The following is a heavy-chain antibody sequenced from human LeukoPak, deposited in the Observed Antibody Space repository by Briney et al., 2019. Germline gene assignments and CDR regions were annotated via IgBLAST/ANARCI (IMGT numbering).Heavy chain of an antibody. CDR1: GFTFSTYG. J-gene: IGHJ4*02. CDR2: IDYGGSYK. V-gene: IGHV3-30*19. Sequence: PGGSLRLSCAASGFTFSTYGMHWVRQAPGKGLEWVASIDYGGSYKYYADSAKGRFTISRDNSRNTLYLQMNSLRVEDTAVYYCARTILPAPDYWGQGALVTVSS. CDR3: ARTILPAPDY. D-gene: IGHD2-2*01.